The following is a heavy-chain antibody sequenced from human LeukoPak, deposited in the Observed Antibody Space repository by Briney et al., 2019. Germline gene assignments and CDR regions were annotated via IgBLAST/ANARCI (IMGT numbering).Heavy chain of an antibody. CDR2: IYYSGST. J-gene: IGHJ4*02. V-gene: IGHV4-59*01. Sequence: SETLSLTCAVYGGSFSGYYWSWIRQPPGKGLEWIGYIYYSGSTNYNPSLKSRVTISVDTSKNQFSLKLSSVTAADTAVYYCASSYSGSYSGYFDYWGQGTLVTVSS. CDR3: ASSYSGSYSGYFDY. D-gene: IGHD1-26*01. CDR1: GGSFSGYY.